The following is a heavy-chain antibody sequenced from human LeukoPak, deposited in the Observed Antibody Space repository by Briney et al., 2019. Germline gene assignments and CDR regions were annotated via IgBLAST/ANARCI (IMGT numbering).Heavy chain of an antibody. Sequence: GGSLRLSCAASGFTFSSYGMHWVRQAPGKGLEWVAVIWYGGSNKYYADSVKGRFTISRDNAKNSLYLQMNSLRAEDTAVYYCAKGQYSSGWYFDYWGQGTLVTVSS. V-gene: IGHV3-33*03. D-gene: IGHD6-19*01. CDR3: AKGQYSSGWYFDY. CDR1: GFTFSSYG. J-gene: IGHJ4*02. CDR2: IWYGGSNK.